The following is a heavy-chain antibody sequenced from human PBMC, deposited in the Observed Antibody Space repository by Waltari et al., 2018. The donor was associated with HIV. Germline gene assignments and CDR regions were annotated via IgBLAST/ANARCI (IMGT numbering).Heavy chain of an antibody. D-gene: IGHD1-1*01. CDR2: VDPANGEA. CDR1: GYKFTKFY. V-gene: IGHV1-69-2*01. CDR3: AAGQQF. J-gene: IGHJ4*02. Sequence: EAQMVQSGAEVTKPGSTLRISCKTSGYKFTKFYIHWVQQAPGKGLEWMGLVDPANGEAVYAERFQGRLTISADTSTDTGYLYLTSLTSDDSGVYFCAAGQQFWGQGTLVTVSS.